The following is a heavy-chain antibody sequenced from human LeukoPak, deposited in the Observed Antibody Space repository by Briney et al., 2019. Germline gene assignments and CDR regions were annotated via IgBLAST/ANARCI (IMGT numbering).Heavy chain of an antibody. V-gene: IGHV4-34*01. Sequence: PSETLSLTCAVYGGSFSGYYWSWIRQPPGKGLEWIGEINHSGGTNYNPSLKSRVTISVDTSKNQFSLKLSSVTAADTAVYYCAGRKRWLHQRADYWGQGTLVTVSS. D-gene: IGHD5-24*01. CDR2: INHSGGT. J-gene: IGHJ4*02. CDR3: AGRKRWLHQRADY. CDR1: GGSFSGYY.